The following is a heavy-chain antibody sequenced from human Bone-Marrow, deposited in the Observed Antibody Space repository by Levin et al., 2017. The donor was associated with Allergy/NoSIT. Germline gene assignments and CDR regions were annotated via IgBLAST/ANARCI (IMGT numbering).Heavy chain of an antibody. CDR1: GGSISSSSYY. V-gene: IGHV4-39*01. D-gene: IGHD6-19*01. Sequence: SQTLSLTYTVSGGSISSSSYYWGWIRQPPGKGLEWIGSIYYSGSTYYNPSLKSRVTISVDTSKNQFSLKLSSVTAADTAVYYCARYSSGWYGEGERDYWGQGTLVTVSS. CDR3: ARYSSGWYGEGERDY. CDR2: IYYSGST. J-gene: IGHJ4*02.